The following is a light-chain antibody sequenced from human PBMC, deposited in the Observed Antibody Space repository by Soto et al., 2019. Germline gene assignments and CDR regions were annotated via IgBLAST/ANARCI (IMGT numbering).Light chain of an antibody. Sequence: DIQMTQSHSTLSASVGDRVTITCRAGQSISSWLAWYQQKPGTAPKLLIYDVSSLESGVPSRFSGSGSGTEFALTISSLQPDDFATYYCQQYNSYLFTFGPGTKVDIK. V-gene: IGKV1-5*01. J-gene: IGKJ3*01. CDR3: QQYNSYLFT. CDR2: DVS. CDR1: QSISSW.